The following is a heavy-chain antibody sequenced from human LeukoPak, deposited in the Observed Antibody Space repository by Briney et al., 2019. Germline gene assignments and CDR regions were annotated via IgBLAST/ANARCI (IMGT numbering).Heavy chain of an antibody. CDR3: AKNRATYYDFWSGSQDV. D-gene: IGHD3-3*01. J-gene: IGHJ6*02. V-gene: IGHV3-30*18. Sequence: GGSLRLSCAASGFTFSDYGMHWVRQAPGKGLEWVAVISYDGSNKFYADSVKGRFTISRDTSRNTLYLQMNSLRAEDTAVYYCAKNRATYYDFWSGSQDVWGQGTTVTVSS. CDR2: ISYDGSNK. CDR1: GFTFSDYG.